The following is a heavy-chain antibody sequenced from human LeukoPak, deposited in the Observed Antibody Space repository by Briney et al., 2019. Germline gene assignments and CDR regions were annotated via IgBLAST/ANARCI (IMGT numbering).Heavy chain of an antibody. Sequence: GGSLRLSCAASGFTFSNYGMHWVRHGPGKVLEWVAVISYDGSNTNYADSVKGRFTIYRDNSENTLYLQMNSLRTEDTAVYYCARMTSSGWYAAGYYFDYWGQGTLVTVSS. V-gene: IGHV3-30*03. J-gene: IGHJ4*02. CDR3: ARMTSSGWYAAGYYFDY. CDR1: GFTFSNYG. D-gene: IGHD6-19*01. CDR2: ISYDGSNT.